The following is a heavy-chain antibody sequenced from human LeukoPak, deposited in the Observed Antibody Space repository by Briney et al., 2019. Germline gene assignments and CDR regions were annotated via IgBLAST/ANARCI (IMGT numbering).Heavy chain of an antibody. CDR2: VSDSGRGT. CDR1: GFTFSSYG. CDR3: AKALLGAADY. Sequence: GGSLRLSCAASGFTFSSYGMSWVRQAPGKGLEWVSAVSDSGRGTYYADSVKGRFTISRDNSKNTLYLQMNSLRAEDTAVYYCAKALLGAADYWGQGTLVTVSS. J-gene: IGHJ4*02. D-gene: IGHD1-26*01. V-gene: IGHV3-23*01.